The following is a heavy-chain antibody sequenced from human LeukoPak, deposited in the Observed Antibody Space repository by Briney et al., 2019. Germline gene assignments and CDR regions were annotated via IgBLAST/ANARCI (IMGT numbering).Heavy chain of an antibody. D-gene: IGHD6-19*01. CDR3: ARELQYSSGCIDY. CDR2: IHHSGST. CDR1: GGSISSSNW. Sequence: SGTLSLTCAVSGGSISSSNWWSWVRPPPGEGLEWIGEIHHSGSTNYNPSLKSRVTISVDKSKNQFSLKLSSVTAADTAVYYCARELQYSSGCIDYWGQGTLVTVSS. J-gene: IGHJ4*02. V-gene: IGHV4-4*02.